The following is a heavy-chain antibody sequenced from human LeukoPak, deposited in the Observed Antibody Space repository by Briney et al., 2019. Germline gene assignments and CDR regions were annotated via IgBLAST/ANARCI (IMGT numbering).Heavy chain of an antibody. CDR2: ISSSSSYI. CDR1: GFTFSSYS. Sequence: GGSLRLSCAASGFTFSSYSMNWVRQAPGKGLEWVSSISSSSSYIYYADSVKGRFTISRDNAKNSLYLQMNCLRAEDTAVYYCASPRVRGYSYGYDYWGQGTLVTVSS. J-gene: IGHJ4*02. D-gene: IGHD5-18*01. V-gene: IGHV3-21*01. CDR3: ASPRVRGYSYGYDY.